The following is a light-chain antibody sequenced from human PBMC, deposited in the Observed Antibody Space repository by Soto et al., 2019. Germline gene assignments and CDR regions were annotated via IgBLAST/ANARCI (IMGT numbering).Light chain of an antibody. CDR3: SSYTSSSTLI. Sequence: QSVLTQPASVSGSPGQSITISCTGTSSDVGGYNYVSWYQLHPGKAPKLMIYEVNNRPSGVSNRFSGSRSGNTASLTISGLQAEDESDYYCSSYTSSSTLIFGGGTKLTVL. J-gene: IGLJ2*01. CDR2: EVN. CDR1: SSDVGGYNY. V-gene: IGLV2-14*01.